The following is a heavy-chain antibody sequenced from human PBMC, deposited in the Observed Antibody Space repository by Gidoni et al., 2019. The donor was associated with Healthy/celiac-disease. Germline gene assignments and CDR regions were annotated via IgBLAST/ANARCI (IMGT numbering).Heavy chain of an antibody. V-gene: IGHV4-39*01. J-gene: IGHJ5*02. CDR2: IYYSGST. CDR3: ARHTSPSYCSSTSCYGGWFDP. D-gene: IGHD2-2*01. CDR1: GGSISSSSYY. Sequence: QLQLQESGPGLVKPSETLSLTCTVSGGSISSSSYYWGWIRQPPGKGLEWIGSIYYSGSTYYNPSLKSRVTISVDTSKNQFSLKLSSVTAADTAVYYCARHTSPSYCSSTSCYGGWFDPWGQGTLVTVSS.